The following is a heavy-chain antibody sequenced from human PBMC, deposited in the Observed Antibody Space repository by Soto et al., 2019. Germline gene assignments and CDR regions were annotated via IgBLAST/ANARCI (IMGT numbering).Heavy chain of an antibody. CDR1: GFTFSSYS. V-gene: IGHV3-48*01. CDR2: ISSSSSTI. Sequence: GGSLRLSCAASGFTFSSYSMNWVRQAPGKGLEWVSYISSSSSTIYYADSVKGRFTISRDNAKNSLYLQMNSLRAEDTAVYYCARAVKSYGWYPDYWGQGTLVTVSS. D-gene: IGHD6-19*01. J-gene: IGHJ4*02. CDR3: ARAVKSYGWYPDY.